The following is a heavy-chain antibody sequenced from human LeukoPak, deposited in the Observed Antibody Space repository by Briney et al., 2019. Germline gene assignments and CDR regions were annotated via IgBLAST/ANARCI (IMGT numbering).Heavy chain of an antibody. Sequence: QPGGSLRLSCAASGFTVSNHYVTWVRQAPGKGLEWVSVIYTGFSADYADSVKGRFTISRDNSKNTLYLQMNSLRVEDTAVYYCFTDRDPHRGMHVWGQGTTVTVSS. V-gene: IGHV3-53*01. D-gene: IGHD3-10*01. CDR3: FTDRDPHRGMHV. CDR2: IYTGFSA. J-gene: IGHJ6*02. CDR1: GFTVSNHY.